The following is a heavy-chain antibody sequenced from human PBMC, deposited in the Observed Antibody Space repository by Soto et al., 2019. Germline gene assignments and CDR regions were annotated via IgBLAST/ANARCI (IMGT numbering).Heavy chain of an antibody. Sequence: QVQLQESGPGLVKPSQTLSLPCTVSGGSISSGGYYWSWLRQHPGQGLEWIGYVYYSGSTYYNPSLKSRVTISVDTSKKQFSLKLSSVTAADTAVYYCAGSRNWASGRLDYFDYLGQGPLVTVSS. CDR1: GGSISSGGYY. J-gene: IGHJ4*02. CDR2: VYYSGST. D-gene: IGHD3-16*01. V-gene: IGHV4-31*03. CDR3: AGSRNWASGRLDYFDY.